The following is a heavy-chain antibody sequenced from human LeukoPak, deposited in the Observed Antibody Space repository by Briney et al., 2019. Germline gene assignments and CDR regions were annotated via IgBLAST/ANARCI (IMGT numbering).Heavy chain of an antibody. CDR3: AKDMENSGHYSGLGAFDI. CDR2: ISWNSGSI. Sequence: GGSLRLSCAASGFTFDDYAMHWVRQAPGKGLEWVSGISWNSGSIGYADSVKGRFTISRDNAKNSLYLQMNSLRAEDTALYYCAKDMENSGHYSGLGAFDIWGQGTMVTVSS. V-gene: IGHV3-9*01. D-gene: IGHD3-22*01. CDR1: GFTFDDYA. J-gene: IGHJ3*02.